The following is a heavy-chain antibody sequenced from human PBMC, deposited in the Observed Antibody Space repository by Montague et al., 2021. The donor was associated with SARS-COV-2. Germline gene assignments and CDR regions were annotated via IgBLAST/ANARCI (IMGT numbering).Heavy chain of an antibody. V-gene: IGHV4-34*01. CDR2: IHHGGST. D-gene: IGHD3-10*01. Sequence: SETLSLTCAVHGGSFSTYSWNWFRQPPGKGLEWIGEIHHGGSTNXNPSLKSRVTISADTSKNQFSLKLTSVAAADTAVYYCARLGDGVVPSPILGVGPYYSYYYMDVWGKGTTVTVSS. CDR1: GGSFSTYS. J-gene: IGHJ6*03. CDR3: ARLGDGVVPSPILGVGPYYSYYYMDV.